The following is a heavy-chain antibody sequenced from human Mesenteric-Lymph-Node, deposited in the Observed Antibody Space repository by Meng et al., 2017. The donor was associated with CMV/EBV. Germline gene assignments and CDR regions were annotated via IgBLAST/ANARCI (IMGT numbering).Heavy chain of an antibody. CDR1: GFTFSSYC. D-gene: IGHD6-13*01. V-gene: IGHV3-30*02. Sequence: SCAASGFTFSSYCIHWVRQAPGKGLEWVAFIQNDGSNKYYADSVKGRFTISRDNSKNTLYLQMNSLRAEDTAVYYCARDPDSSWLYWGQGTLVTVSS. J-gene: IGHJ4*02. CDR2: IQNDGSNK. CDR3: ARDPDSSWLY.